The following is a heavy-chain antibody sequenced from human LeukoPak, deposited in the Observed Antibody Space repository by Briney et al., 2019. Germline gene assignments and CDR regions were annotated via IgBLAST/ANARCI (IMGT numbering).Heavy chain of an antibody. J-gene: IGHJ4*02. D-gene: IGHD2-8*02. CDR1: GGSINGYY. CDR2: IYTSGTT. V-gene: IGHV4-59*10. CDR3: ATYRQVLLPFES. Sequence: PSETLSLTCTVSGGSINGYYWSWIRQPAGKGLEWIGRIYTSGTTNYNPSLKSRVTMSVDTSKNQFSLKLSSVTAADTAIYYCATYRQVLLPFESWGQGTLVTVSS.